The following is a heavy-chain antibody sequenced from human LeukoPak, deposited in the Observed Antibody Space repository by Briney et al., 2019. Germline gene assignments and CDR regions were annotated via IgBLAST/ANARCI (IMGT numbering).Heavy chain of an antibody. CDR3: ASRVVTSFDY. J-gene: IGHJ4*02. V-gene: IGHV3-7*01. CDR2: IKEDGSEN. CDR1: GFTFSSYW. D-gene: IGHD3-3*01. Sequence: GSLRLSCAASGFTFSSYWMSWVRQAPGKGLEWVANIKEDGSENYYVDSVKGRFTISRDISENTLYLQMNALRAEDTAVYYCASRVVTSFDYWGQGTLVTVSS.